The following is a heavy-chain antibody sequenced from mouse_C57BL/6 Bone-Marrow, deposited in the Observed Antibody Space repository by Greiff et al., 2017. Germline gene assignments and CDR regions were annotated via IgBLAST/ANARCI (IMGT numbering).Heavy chain of an antibody. Sequence: VQRVESGPGLVAPSQSLSITCTVSGFSLTSYAIRWVRQPPGKGLEWLGVIWTGGGTNYNAALKSRLSISKDNSKSQVFLNMNSLQTDDTARNYFARSLYGNLRDWYFDVWGTGTTVTVSS. V-gene: IGHV2-9-1*01. CDR3: ARSLYGNLRDWYFDV. J-gene: IGHJ1*03. CDR1: GFSLTSYA. CDR2: IWTGGGT. D-gene: IGHD2-1*01.